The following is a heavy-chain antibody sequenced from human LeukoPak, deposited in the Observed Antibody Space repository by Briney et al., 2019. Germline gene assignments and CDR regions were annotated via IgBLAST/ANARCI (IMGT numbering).Heavy chain of an antibody. D-gene: IGHD2-2*01. V-gene: IGHV1-24*01. CDR3: ATEYCNSTSCRFDY. CDR2: FDPVDGET. Sequence: ASVKVSCKVSGYTLTELSMHWVRQAPGKGLEWMGGFDPVDGETIYAQKFQGKVTMSEDTSTNTAYMELSSLRSEDTAVYYCATEYCNSTSCRFDYWGQGTLVTVSS. CDR1: GYTLTELS. J-gene: IGHJ4*02.